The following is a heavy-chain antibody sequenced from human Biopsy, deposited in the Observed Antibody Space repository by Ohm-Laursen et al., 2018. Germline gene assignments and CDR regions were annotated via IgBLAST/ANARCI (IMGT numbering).Heavy chain of an antibody. CDR3: ARVAGGYAYYYGMDV. CDR1: GYSVTNDYY. J-gene: IGHJ6*02. D-gene: IGHD5-12*01. Sequence: GTLSLTCPVSGYSVTNDYYWGWIRQPPGKGLEWIGNIYYDGITYYNPSLKSRVAMSVDTSKSQFSLRLTSVTAADTAVYYCARVAGGYAYYYGMDVWGQGTTVIVSS. V-gene: IGHV4-38-2*02. CDR2: IYYDGIT.